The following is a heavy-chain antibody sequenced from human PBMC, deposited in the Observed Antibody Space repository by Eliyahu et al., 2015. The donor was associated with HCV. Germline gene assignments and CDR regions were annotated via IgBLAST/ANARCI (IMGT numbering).Heavy chain of an antibody. CDR3: ARGEITTAAFMDV. Sequence: QVQLLESGGGLVKPGGSLRLSCAASGFXFSXYYLSWIRQAPGKGLEWVSYISTSSSYTNYADSVKGRFTISRDNAKNSLYLQMNSLRAEDTAVYYCARGEITTAAFMDVWGQGTTVTVSS. V-gene: IGHV3-11*03. D-gene: IGHD6-13*01. CDR1: GFXFSXYY. J-gene: IGHJ6*02. CDR2: ISTSSSYT.